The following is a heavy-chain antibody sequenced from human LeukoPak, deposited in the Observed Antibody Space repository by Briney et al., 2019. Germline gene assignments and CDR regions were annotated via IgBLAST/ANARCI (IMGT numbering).Heavy chain of an antibody. D-gene: IGHD3-10*01. CDR2: IYYSGST. J-gene: IGHJ4*02. CDR1: GGSISSYY. CDR3: ARQKRGYGSGSYPDY. V-gene: IGHV4-59*01. Sequence: SETLSLTCTVSGGSISSYYWSWIRQPPGKGLEWIGYIYYSGSTNYNPSLKSRVTISVDTSKNQFSLKLSSVTAADTAVCYCARQKRGYGSGSYPDYWGQGTLVTVSS.